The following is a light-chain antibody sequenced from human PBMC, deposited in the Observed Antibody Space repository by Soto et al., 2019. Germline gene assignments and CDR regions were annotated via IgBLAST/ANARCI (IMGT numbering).Light chain of an antibody. CDR2: ATS. CDR3: QQSVRSPRT. J-gene: IGKJ1*01. Sequence: EIALNQSPSTLSAYIGDRVTXSCRASQSISTKLAWYQQKPGQAPRLLIYATSSRQSGVPDRFSGSGSGTDFTLTISSLQPEDFATYYCQQSVRSPRTFGQGTKVDIK. CDR1: QSISTK. V-gene: IGKV1-39*01.